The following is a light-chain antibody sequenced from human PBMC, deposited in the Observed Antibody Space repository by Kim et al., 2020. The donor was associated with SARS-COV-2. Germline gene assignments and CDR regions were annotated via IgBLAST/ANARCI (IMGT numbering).Light chain of an antibody. CDR1: PDIYSA. CDR3: QQLNTDPP. CDR2: DAS. Sequence: GARATMTSRTSPDIYSALAWSQHRARKPPNLLIYDASTVESGVSSRFSCSASGTHFTLTINGLDPDDFVTYYYQQLNTDPPFGRGTRLDIK. V-gene: IGKV1-13*02. J-gene: IGKJ5*01.